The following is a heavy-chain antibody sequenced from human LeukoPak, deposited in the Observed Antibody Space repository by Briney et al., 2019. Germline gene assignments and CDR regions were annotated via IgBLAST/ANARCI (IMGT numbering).Heavy chain of an antibody. CDR2: IIPIFGTA. J-gene: IGHJ4*02. V-gene: IGHV1-69*05. CDR3: ARVSSSFVLGFDY. Sequence: SVKVSCKASEFTFTNYYIHWVRQAPGQGLEWMGGIIPIFGTANYAQKFQGRVTITTDESTSTAYMELSSLRSEDTAVYYCARVSSSFVLGFDYWGQGTLVTVSS. D-gene: IGHD6-6*01. CDR1: EFTFTNYY.